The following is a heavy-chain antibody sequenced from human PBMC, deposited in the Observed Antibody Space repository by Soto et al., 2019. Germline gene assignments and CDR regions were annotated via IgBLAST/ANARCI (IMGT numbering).Heavy chain of an antibody. D-gene: IGHD3-10*01. CDR3: ARSMVRGVMYSQSSGYYYYMDV. V-gene: IGHV4-4*02. CDR2: IYHSGST. J-gene: IGHJ6*03. CDR1: SGSISSSNW. Sequence: SETLSLTCAVSSGSISSSNWWSWVRQPPGKGLEWIGEIYHSGSTNYNPSLKSRVTISVDKSKNQFSLKLSSVTAADTAVYYCARSMVRGVMYSQSSGYYYYMDVWGKGTTVTVSS.